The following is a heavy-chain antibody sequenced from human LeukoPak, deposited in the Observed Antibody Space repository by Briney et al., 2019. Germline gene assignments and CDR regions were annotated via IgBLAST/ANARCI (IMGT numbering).Heavy chain of an antibody. J-gene: IGHJ4*02. CDR2: IQNDGKNK. CDR3: ARDWGTSSLYLVN. CDR1: GFTFSSYA. Sequence: PGGSLRLSCAASGFTFSSYAMSWVRQAPGKGLEWVAFIQNDGKNKKYADSVKGRFTISRDNSKNTLYMQMNSLTAEDTAVYYCARDWGTSSLYLVNWGQGTLVTVSS. V-gene: IGHV3-30*02. D-gene: IGHD6-6*01.